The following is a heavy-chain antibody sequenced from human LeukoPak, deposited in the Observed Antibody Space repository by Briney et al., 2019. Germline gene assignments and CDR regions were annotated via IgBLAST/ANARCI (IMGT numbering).Heavy chain of an antibody. CDR1: GFTFSSYS. CDR2: ISSSSSYI. CDR3: ARDRPSVDTYYYYNMDV. V-gene: IGHV3-21*01. D-gene: IGHD2-2*01. Sequence: PGGSLRLSCAASGFTFSSYSMNWVRQAPGKGLEWVSSISSSSSYIYYADSVKGRFTTSRDNAINSLYLQMNSLRAEDTAVYYCARDRPSVDTYYYYNMDVWGQGTTVTVSS. J-gene: IGHJ6*02.